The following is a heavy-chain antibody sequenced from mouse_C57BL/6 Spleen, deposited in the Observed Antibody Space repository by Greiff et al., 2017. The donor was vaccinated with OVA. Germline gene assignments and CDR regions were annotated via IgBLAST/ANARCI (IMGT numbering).Heavy chain of an antibody. CDR1: GFTFSSYA. CDR3: TREEGTGTNYFDY. V-gene: IGHV5-9-1*02. CDR2: ISSGGDYI. Sequence: EVKLVESGEGLVKPGGSLKLSCAASGFTFSSYAMSWVRQTPEKRLEWVAYISSGGDYIYYADTVKGRFTISRDNARNTLYLQMSSLKSEDTAMYYCTREEGTGTNYFDYWGQGTTLTVSS. J-gene: IGHJ2*01. D-gene: IGHD4-1*01.